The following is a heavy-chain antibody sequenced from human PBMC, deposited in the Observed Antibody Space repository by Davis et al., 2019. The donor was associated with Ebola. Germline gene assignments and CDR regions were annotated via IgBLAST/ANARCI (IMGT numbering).Heavy chain of an antibody. CDR3: AKVYGDLVYYYYGMDV. CDR2: ISYDGSNK. D-gene: IGHD4-17*01. Sequence: GGSLRLSCAASGFTFSSYAMHWVRQAPGKGLEWVAVISYDGSNKYYADSVKGRFTISRDNSKNTLYLQMNSLRAEDTAVYYCAKVYGDLVYYYYGMDVWGQGTTVTVSS. V-gene: IGHV3-30-3*01. CDR1: GFTFSSYA. J-gene: IGHJ6*02.